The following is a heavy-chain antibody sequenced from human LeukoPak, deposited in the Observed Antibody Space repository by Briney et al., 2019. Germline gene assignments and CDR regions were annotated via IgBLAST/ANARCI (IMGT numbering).Heavy chain of an antibody. CDR2: INHSGST. Sequence: SETLSLTCAVYGGSFSGYYWSWLRQPPGKGLDWIGEINHSGSTNYNPSLKSRVTISVDTSKNQFALKLSSVTAADTAVYYCASSPRAFDIWGQGTMVTVSS. CDR3: ASSPRAFDI. J-gene: IGHJ3*02. CDR1: GGSFSGYY. V-gene: IGHV4-34*01.